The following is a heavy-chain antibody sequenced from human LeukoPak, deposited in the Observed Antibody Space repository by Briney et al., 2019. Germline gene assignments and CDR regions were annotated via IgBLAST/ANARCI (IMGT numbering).Heavy chain of an antibody. V-gene: IGHV3-23*01. J-gene: IGHJ4*02. CDR3: AKDLYSSSWYYFDY. CDR1: GFTFSSYA. D-gene: IGHD6-13*01. Sequence: PGGSLRPSCAASGFTFSSYAMSWVRQAPGKGLEWVSAISGSGGSTYYADSVKGRFTISRDNSKSTLYLQMNSLRAEDTAVYYCAKDLYSSSWYYFDYWGQGTLVTVSS. CDR2: ISGSGGST.